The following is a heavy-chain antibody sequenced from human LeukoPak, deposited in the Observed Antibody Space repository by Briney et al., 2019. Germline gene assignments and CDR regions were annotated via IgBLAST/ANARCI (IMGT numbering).Heavy chain of an antibody. CDR1: GFTFGDYA. J-gene: IGHJ4*02. CDR3: TTDRGFVVVVPAADY. D-gene: IGHD2-2*01. CDR2: IRSKAYGGTT. V-gene: IGHV3-49*03. Sequence: PGGSLRLSCTASGFTFGDYAMSWFRQAPGKGLEWVGFIRSKAYGGTTEYAASVKGRFTISRDDSKSIAYLQVSSLKTEDTAVYYCTTDRGFVVVVPAADYWGQGTLVTVSS.